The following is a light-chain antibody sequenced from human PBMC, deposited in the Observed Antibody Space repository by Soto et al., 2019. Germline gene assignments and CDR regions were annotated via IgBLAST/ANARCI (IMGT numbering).Light chain of an antibody. CDR2: DVN. V-gene: IGLV2-14*01. J-gene: IGLJ2*01. CDR1: SSDVGGYNF. Sequence: QSALTQPASVSGSPGQSITISCTGSSSDVGGYNFVSWFQQYPGKAPKFLIYDVNNRPSGVSNRFSGSKAGNTASLTISVLQAEDDADHYGSSYSSSGNYVVFGGGTKLTVL. CDR3: SSYSSSGNYVV.